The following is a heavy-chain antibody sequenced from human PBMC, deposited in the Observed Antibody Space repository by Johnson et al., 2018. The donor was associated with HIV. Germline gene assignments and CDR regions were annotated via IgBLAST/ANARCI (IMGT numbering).Heavy chain of an antibody. CDR2: IRYDGSNK. Sequence: VQLVESGGGVVQPGGSLRLSCAASGFTFSSYGMHWVRQAPGKGLEWVAFIRYDGSNKYYADSVKGRFTISRDNSKNTLYLQMKSLRAEDTAVYYCAKPGGSSWYFDAFDIWGQGTMVTVSS. J-gene: IGHJ3*02. CDR1: GFTFSSYG. D-gene: IGHD6-13*01. CDR3: AKPGGSSWYFDAFDI. V-gene: IGHV3-30*02.